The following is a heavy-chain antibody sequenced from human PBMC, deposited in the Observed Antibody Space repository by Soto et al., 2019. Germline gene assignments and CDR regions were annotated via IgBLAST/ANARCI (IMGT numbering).Heavy chain of an antibody. CDR1: GGSISSGGYS. Sequence: SETLSLTCAVSGGSISSGGYSCNWIRQPPGKGLEWIGYIYHSGSTYYNPSLKSRVTISVDRSKNQFSLKLSSVTAADTAVYYCARTYGDCFDYWGQGTLVTVSS. D-gene: IGHD4-17*01. CDR3: ARTYGDCFDY. V-gene: IGHV4-30-2*01. CDR2: IYHSGST. J-gene: IGHJ4*02.